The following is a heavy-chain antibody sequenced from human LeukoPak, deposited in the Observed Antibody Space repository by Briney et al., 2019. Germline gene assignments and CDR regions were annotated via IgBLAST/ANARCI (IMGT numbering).Heavy chain of an antibody. CDR2: LYYSGSA. CDR3: ARTYDYIWGSFRSHSFDS. Sequence: PSETLSLTCTVSGGSIGSNNYYWGWIRQPPGKGLEWIGSLYYSGSAYYNPSLKSRVTISVDASKNQFSLKLSSVTAADTGVYYCARTYDYIWGSFRSHSFDSWGQGTLVTVSS. CDR1: GGSIGSNNYY. J-gene: IGHJ4*02. V-gene: IGHV4-39*01. D-gene: IGHD3-16*02.